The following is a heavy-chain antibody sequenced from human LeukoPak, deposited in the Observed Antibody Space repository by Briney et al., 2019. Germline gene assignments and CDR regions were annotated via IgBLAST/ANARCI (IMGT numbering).Heavy chain of an antibody. CDR1: GDSVSSNSAA. D-gene: IGHD5-12*01. CDR2: TYYRSKWYN. J-gene: IGHJ3*02. CDR3: AREGYGHAFDI. V-gene: IGHV6-1*01. Sequence: SQTLSLTCAISGDSVSSNSAAWNWIRPSPSRDLEWLGRTYYRSKWYNDYAVSVESRITINPDTSKNQFSLQLNSVTPEDTAVYYCAREGYGHAFDIWGQGTMVTVSS.